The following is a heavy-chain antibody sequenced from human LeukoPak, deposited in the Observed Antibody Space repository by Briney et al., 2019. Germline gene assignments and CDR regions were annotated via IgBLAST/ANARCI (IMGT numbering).Heavy chain of an antibody. CDR3: ARENQVITGPYYYYYMDV. J-gene: IGHJ6*03. CDR2: IRGDGIET. Sequence: GGSLRLSCAASGFTFSSYWMTWVRQAPGKGLEWVANIRGDGIETFYVDSVKRRFTVSRDNAKNSLYLQMNSLSAEDTAVYYCARENQVITGPYYYYYMDVWGKGTTVTVSS. V-gene: IGHV3-7*01. D-gene: IGHD1-14*01. CDR1: GFTFSSYW.